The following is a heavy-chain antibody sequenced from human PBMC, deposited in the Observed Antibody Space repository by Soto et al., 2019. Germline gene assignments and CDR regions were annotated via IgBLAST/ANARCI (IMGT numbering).Heavy chain of an antibody. CDR1: GGTFSTYA. V-gene: IGHV1-69*01. J-gene: IGHJ4*02. Sequence: QVQLVQSGAEVKQPGSSVKVSCKTSGGTFSTYAIYWVRQAPGQGLEWMGAIIPLFGTADYAQQFQGRVTITADESTSTACMELSSLRSEDTAVYYCARPKGSYSSGYYYFDYWGQGTLVTVSS. D-gene: IGHD6-19*01. CDR2: IIPLFGTA. CDR3: ARPKGSYSSGYYYFDY.